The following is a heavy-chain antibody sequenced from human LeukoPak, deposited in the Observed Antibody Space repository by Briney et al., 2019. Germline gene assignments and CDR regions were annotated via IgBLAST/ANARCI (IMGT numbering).Heavy chain of an antibody. CDR3: YLRNTVTTFDNWFDP. D-gene: IGHD4-17*01. CDR1: GFTFSSYA. J-gene: IGHJ5*02. V-gene: IGHV3-30-3*01. CDR2: ISYDGSNK. Sequence: GGSLRLSCAASGFTFSSYAMHWVRQAPGKGLEWVAVISYDGSNKYYADSVKGRFTISRDNSKNTLYLQMNSLRAEDTAVYYCYLRNTVTTFDNWFDPWGQGTLVTVSS.